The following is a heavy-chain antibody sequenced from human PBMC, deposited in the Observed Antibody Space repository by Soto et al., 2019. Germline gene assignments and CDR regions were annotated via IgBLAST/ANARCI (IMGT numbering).Heavy chain of an antibody. CDR3: ARVNSPYYYDSSGYYFYYYYYGMDV. V-gene: IGHV4-59*01. CDR1: GGYISGYY. J-gene: IGHJ6*02. D-gene: IGHD3-22*01. Sequence: SVTLSLSCRFSGGYISGYYWSLIRPPHGKGVEWIGYIYYSGSTNYNPSLEIRVTISVDTSKNQFSLKLSSVTAADTAVYYCARVNSPYYYDSSGYYFYYYYYGMDVWGQGNTVTVS. CDR2: IYYSGST.